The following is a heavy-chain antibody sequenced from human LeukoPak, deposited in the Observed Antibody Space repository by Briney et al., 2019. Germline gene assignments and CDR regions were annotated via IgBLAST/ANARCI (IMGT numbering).Heavy chain of an antibody. D-gene: IGHD6-19*01. V-gene: IGHV3-7*01. CDR3: ARDLILGSGWSIRSFDY. J-gene: IGHJ4*02. CDR2: IKQDGSEK. Sequence: PGGSLRLSCAASGFTFSSYWMSWVRQAPGKGLEWVANIKQDGSEKYYVDSVKGRFTISRDNAKNSLYLQMNSLRAEDTAVYYCARDLILGSGWSIRSFDYWGQGTLVTVSS. CDR1: GFTFSSYW.